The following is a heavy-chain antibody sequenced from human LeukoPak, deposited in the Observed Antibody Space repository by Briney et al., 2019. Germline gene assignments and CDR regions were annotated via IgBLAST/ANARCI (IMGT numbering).Heavy chain of an antibody. CDR1: GYTFTNHF. J-gene: IGHJ4*02. CDR3: ARDGLHYWNDLYFDY. Sequence: ASVTVSCTASGYTFTNHFIHWVRQAPGEGLEWMGLINPSGGSTSYAHHYQGRVIMTRDTSTSSVYMELSSLRSEDTAVYYCARDGLHYWNDLYFDYWGQGTLVTVS. CDR2: INPSGGST. D-gene: IGHD1-1*01. V-gene: IGHV1-46*01.